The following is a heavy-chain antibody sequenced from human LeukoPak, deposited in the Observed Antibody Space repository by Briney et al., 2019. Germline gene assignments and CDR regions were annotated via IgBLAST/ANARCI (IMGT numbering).Heavy chain of an antibody. CDR2: INPNSGGT. J-gene: IGHJ3*02. D-gene: IGHD3-22*01. Sequence: ASVKVSCKASGYTFTGYYMHWVRQAPGQGLEWMGWINPNSGGTNYAQKFQGWVTMTRDTSISTAYMELSRLRSDDTAVYYCARVQTYYYDSSGQGAFDIWGQGTMVTVSS. CDR1: GYTFTGYY. CDR3: ARVQTYYYDSSGQGAFDI. V-gene: IGHV1-2*04.